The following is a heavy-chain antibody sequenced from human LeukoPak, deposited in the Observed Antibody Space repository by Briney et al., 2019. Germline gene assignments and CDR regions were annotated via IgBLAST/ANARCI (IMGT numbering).Heavy chain of an antibody. J-gene: IGHJ4*02. CDR2: INPNSGGT. D-gene: IGHD3-10*01. Sequence: GASVKVSCKASGYTFTGYYMHWVRQAPGQGLEWMGWINPNSGGTNYAQKFQGWVTMTRDTSISTAYMELSRLRSDATAVYYCARGGTLNMVRGVGRRDPSLLSLYYFDYWGQGTLVTVSS. CDR3: ARGGTLNMVRGVGRRDPSLLSLYYFDY. V-gene: IGHV1-2*04. CDR1: GYTFTGYY.